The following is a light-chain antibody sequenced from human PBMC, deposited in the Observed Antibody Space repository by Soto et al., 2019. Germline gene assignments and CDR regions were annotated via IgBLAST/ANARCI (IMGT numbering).Light chain of an antibody. J-gene: IGKJ1*01. CDR2: LVS. CDR1: QSLLHSNGYTY. V-gene: IGKV2-28*01. Sequence: DIVMTQSPLSLPVTPGEPASISCRSSQSLLHSNGYTYLDWYLQKPGQSPQLLIYLVSDRASGVPDRFSGSGSGTDFTLKISRVEAEDVGVYYCMQALQTPWTFGQGTKVEI. CDR3: MQALQTPWT.